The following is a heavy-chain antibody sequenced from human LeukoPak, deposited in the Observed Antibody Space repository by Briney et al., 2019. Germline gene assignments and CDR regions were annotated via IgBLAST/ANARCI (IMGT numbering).Heavy chain of an antibody. V-gene: IGHV3-53*01. CDR1: GFTVSSNY. Sequence: GGSLRLSCAASGFTVSSNYMNWVRQAPGKGLEWVSVIYGGGNIYYADSVKGRFTISRDNSKSTLYLQMNSLRAEDTAVYYCARGAGXNYPYYFDYWGQGTLVTVSS. CDR3: ARGAGXNYPYYFDY. D-gene: IGHD5-24*01. J-gene: IGHJ4*02. CDR2: IYGGGNI.